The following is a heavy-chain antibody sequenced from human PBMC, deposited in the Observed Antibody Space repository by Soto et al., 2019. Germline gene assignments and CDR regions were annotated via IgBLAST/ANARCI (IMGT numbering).Heavy chain of an antibody. V-gene: IGHV3-33*01. CDR1: GFTFSGYG. J-gene: IGHJ4*02. CDR3: VRDGVGATRYFGYFDY. Sequence: QVQLVESGGGVVQPGRSLRLSCAASGFTFSGYGMHWVHQAPGKGLEWVAVIRYDGSNIYYADSVKGRFTISRDNSKNTLYLEMNNLGAEDTAVYYCVRDGVGATRYFGYFDYWGQGTLVPVSS. D-gene: IGHD1-26*01. CDR2: IRYDGSNI.